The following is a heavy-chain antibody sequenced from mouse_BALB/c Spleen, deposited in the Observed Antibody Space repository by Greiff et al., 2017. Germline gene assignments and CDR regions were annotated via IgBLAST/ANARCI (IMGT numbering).Heavy chain of an antibody. CDR1: GYTFTSYW. CDR3: ATDLH. Sequence: VQLQESGAELARPGASVKLSCKASGYTFTSYWMQWVKQRPGQGLEWIGAIYPGDGDTRYTQKFKGKATLTADKSSSTAYMQLSSLASEDSAVYYCATDLHWGQGTTLTVSS. V-gene: IGHV1-87*01. J-gene: IGHJ2*01. CDR2: IYPGDGDT.